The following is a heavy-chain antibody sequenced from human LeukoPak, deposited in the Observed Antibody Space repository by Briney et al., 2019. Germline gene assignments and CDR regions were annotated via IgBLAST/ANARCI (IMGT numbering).Heavy chain of an antibody. D-gene: IGHD6-13*01. V-gene: IGHV3-11*01. CDR3: ARGRDIAAAVGFFDY. CDR1: GFTFSDNY. CDR2: ISTSGNII. J-gene: IGHJ4*02. Sequence: GGSLRLSCAASGFTFSDNYMSWIRQAPGKGLEWISYISTSGNIIYYADSVKGRFTISRDNAKNSLYLQMNSLRAGDTAVYYCARGRDIAAAVGFFDYWGQGTLVTVSS.